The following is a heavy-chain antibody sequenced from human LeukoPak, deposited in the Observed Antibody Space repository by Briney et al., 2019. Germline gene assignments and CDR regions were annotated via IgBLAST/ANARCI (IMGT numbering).Heavy chain of an antibody. Sequence: DSVKGRFTISRDNSKNTLYLQMNSLRAEDTAVYYCARDYGDYFFDYWGQGTLVTVSS. CDR3: ARDYGDYFFDY. V-gene: IGHV3-30*07. J-gene: IGHJ4*02. D-gene: IGHD4-17*01.